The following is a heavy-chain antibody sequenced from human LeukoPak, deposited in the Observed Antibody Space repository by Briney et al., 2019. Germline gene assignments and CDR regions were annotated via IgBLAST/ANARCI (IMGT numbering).Heavy chain of an antibody. J-gene: IGHJ4*02. Sequence: SQTLSLTCTVSGGSISSGGYYWSWIRQHPGKGLEWIGYIYYSGSTYYNPSLKSRVTISVDTSKNLFSLKLSSVTAADTAVYYCARDPDNSSGFSHFDYWGQGTLVTVSS. CDR3: ARDPDNSSGFSHFDY. CDR1: GGSISSGGYY. D-gene: IGHD6-19*01. V-gene: IGHV4-31*03. CDR2: IYYSGST.